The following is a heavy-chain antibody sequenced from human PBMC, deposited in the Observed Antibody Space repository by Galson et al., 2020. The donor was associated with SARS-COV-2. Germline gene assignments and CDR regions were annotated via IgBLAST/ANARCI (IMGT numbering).Heavy chain of an antibody. CDR3: ASGTAESYCGGDCYSGYFQH. Sequence: SETLSLTCTVSGGSISSYYWSWIRQPPGKGLEWIGYIYYSGSTNYNTSLKSRVTISVDTSKNQFSLKLSSVTAADTAVYYCASGTAESYCGGDCYSGYFQHWGQGTLVTVSS. J-gene: IGHJ1*01. D-gene: IGHD2-21*02. CDR1: GGSISSYY. CDR2: IYYSGST. V-gene: IGHV4-59*13.